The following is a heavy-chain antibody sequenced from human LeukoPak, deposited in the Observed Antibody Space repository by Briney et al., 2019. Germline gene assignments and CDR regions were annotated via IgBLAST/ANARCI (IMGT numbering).Heavy chain of an antibody. V-gene: IGHV4-39*07. CDR1: SGSISTSNYY. Sequence: SETLSLTCTVSSGSISTSNYYWGWVRQPPGKALEWIGNIFYSGSTYYSPSLKSRVTISLDTSRNQFSLKLSSVTAADTAVYYCARLEWELSSYYYYYYMDVWGKGTTVTVSS. D-gene: IGHD1-26*01. CDR2: IFYSGST. J-gene: IGHJ6*03. CDR3: ARLEWELSSYYYYYYMDV.